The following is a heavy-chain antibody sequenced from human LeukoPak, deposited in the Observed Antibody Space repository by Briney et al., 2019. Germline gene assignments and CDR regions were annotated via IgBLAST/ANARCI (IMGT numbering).Heavy chain of an antibody. V-gene: IGHV3-30-3*01. CDR3: ARDRDSSGWYGGFDY. Sequence: GRSLRLSCAASGFTFSSSAMHWVRQAPDKGLEWVAVISYDGSNKYYADSVKGRFTISRDNSKNTLYLQMNSLRADDTAVYYCARDRDSSGWYGGFDYWGQGTLVTVSS. CDR1: GFTFSSSA. CDR2: ISYDGSNK. D-gene: IGHD6-19*01. J-gene: IGHJ4*02.